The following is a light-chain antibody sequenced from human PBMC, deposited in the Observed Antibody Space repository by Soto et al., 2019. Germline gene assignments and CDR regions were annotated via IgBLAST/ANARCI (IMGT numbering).Light chain of an antibody. CDR3: QQYGSPIT. CDR2: GAS. J-gene: IGKJ5*01. V-gene: IGKV3-20*01. CDR1: QRVSSSY. Sequence: ESVVMQSRGTLSLSPGERATLSCRARQRVSSSYLAWYQQPPRQAPRLLIYGASSRGNGIPDRFSGSGSGTDFTLTISRLDPEGFPVYYCQQYGSPITFGQGTRLEIK.